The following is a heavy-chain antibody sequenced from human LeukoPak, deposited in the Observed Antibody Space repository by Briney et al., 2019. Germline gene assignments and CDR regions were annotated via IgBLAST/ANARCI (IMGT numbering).Heavy chain of an antibody. CDR3: ARARSGYSFFDY. D-gene: IGHD3-22*01. V-gene: IGHV1-18*01. J-gene: IGHJ4*02. Sequence: ASVKVSCKASGGTFSSYAISWVRQAPGQGLEWMGWISAYNGNTNYAQKLQGRVTMTTDTSTSTAYMELRSLRSDDTAVYYCARARSGYSFFDYWGQGTLVTVSS. CDR1: GGTFSSYA. CDR2: ISAYNGNT.